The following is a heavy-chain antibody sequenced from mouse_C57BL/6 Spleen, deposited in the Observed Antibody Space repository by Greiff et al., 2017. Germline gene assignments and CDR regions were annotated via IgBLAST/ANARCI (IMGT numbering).Heavy chain of an antibody. CDR1: GYTFTSYW. J-gene: IGHJ2*01. CDR2: IDPSDSET. Sequence: QVQLQQSGAELVRPGSSVKLSCKASGYTFTSYWMHWVKQRPIQGLEWIGNIDPSDSETHYNQKFKDKATLTVDKSSSTAYMQLSSLTSEDSAVYYCARGEGPYYFDCWGQGTTLTVSS. CDR3: ARGEGPYYFDC. V-gene: IGHV1-52*01.